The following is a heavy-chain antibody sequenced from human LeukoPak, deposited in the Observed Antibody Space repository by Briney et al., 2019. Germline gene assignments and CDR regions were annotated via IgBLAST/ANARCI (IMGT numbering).Heavy chain of an antibody. CDR3: ARRGYDSSGYYYAY. Sequence: IYYSRSTYYTPSLKSRVTISVDTSKNQFSLKLSSVTAADTAVYYCARRGYDSSGYYYAYWGQGTLVTVSS. CDR2: IYYSRST. D-gene: IGHD3-22*01. V-gene: IGHV4-39*01. J-gene: IGHJ4*02.